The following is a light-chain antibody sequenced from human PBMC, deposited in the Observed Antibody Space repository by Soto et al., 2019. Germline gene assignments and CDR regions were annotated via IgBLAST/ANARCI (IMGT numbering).Light chain of an antibody. CDR2: DTS. J-gene: IGKJ1*01. Sequence: DIQMTQSPSTLSESVGDRVTITCRASQIISSWLAWYQQKPGKVPKVLIYDTSSLESGVPSRFSGSGSGTEFTLTISSLQPDDFATYYCQHYNNYPWTFGQGTKVEIK. CDR1: QIISSW. CDR3: QHYNNYPWT. V-gene: IGKV1-5*01.